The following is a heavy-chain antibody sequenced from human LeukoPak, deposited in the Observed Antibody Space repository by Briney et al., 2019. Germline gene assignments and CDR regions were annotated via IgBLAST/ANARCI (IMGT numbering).Heavy chain of an antibody. D-gene: IGHD3-9*01. CDR2: ISSSSSYI. CDR3: ARDPTLNYDILTGYFDY. V-gene: IGHV3-21*01. Sequence: GGSLRLSCAASGFPFSSYSMNWVRQAPGKGLEWVSSISSSSSYIYCADSVKGRFTISRDNSKNTLYLQMNSLRAEDTAVYYCARDPTLNYDILTGYFDYWGQGTLVTVSS. J-gene: IGHJ4*02. CDR1: GFPFSSYS.